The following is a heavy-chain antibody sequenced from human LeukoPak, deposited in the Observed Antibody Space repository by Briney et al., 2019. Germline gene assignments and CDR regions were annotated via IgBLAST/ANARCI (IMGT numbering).Heavy chain of an antibody. J-gene: IGHJ5*02. CDR2: IYHSGST. D-gene: IGHD2-2*01. V-gene: IGHV4-38-2*02. CDR3: ARDGAEDIVVVPAARDDNWFDP. Sequence: SETLSLTCAVSGYSISSGYYWGWIRQPPGKGLEWIGSIYHSGSTSYNPSLKSRVTMSVDTSKNQFSLKLSSVTAADTAVYYCARDGAEDIVVVPAARDDNWFDPWGQGTLVTVSS. CDR1: GYSISSGYY.